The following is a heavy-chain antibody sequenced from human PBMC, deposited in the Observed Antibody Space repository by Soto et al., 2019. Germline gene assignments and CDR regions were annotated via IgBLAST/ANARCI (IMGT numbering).Heavy chain of an antibody. CDR2: ISAYNGNT. V-gene: IGHV1-18*01. J-gene: IGHJ6*02. CDR3: ARDAWFGELSVRYYYYYGMDV. D-gene: IGHD3-10*01. Sequence: QVQLVQSGAEVKKPGASVKVSCKASGYTFTSYGISWVRQAPGQGLEWMGWISAYNGNTNYAQKLQGRVTMTTDTSTSTAYMELRSLRSDDTAVYYCARDAWFGELSVRYYYYYGMDVWGQGTTVTVSS. CDR1: GYTFTSYG.